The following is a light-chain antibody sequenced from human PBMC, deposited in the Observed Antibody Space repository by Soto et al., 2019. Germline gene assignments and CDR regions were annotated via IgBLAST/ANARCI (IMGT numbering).Light chain of an antibody. CDR1: QWISRSY. Sequence: DTVLTQSPGTLPLSPGERATLSCRASQWISRSYLAWYQQRPGQGPRLLIHTASTRAAGIPDRFSGSESGTNFTLTISRLEPEDFAVYYCQQYDTSPLTFGGGTKVEIK. J-gene: IGKJ4*01. CDR3: QQYDTSPLT. CDR2: TAS. V-gene: IGKV3-20*01.